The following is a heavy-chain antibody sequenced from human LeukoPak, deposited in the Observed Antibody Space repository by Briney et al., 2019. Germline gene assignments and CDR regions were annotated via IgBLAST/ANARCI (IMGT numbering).Heavy chain of an antibody. CDR2: ISYDRSNK. D-gene: IGHD5-18*01. J-gene: IGHJ4*02. Sequence: GGSLRLSCAASGFTFSSYGMHWVRQAPGKGLEWVAVISYDRSNKYYADSVKGRFTISRDNAKNTLYLQMNSLRAEDTALYYCAREMDIAMVFDYWGQGTMVTVSS. CDR1: GFTFSSYG. CDR3: AREMDIAMVFDY. V-gene: IGHV3-30*03.